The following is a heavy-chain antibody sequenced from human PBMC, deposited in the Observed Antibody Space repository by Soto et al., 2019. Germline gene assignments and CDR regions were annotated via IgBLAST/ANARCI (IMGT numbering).Heavy chain of an antibody. CDR2: INNDGSST. J-gene: IGHJ4*02. Sequence: LRLSCAASGFTLNNYWMHWVREAPGRGLVWVSRINNDGSSTAYADPVKGRFTISRDNAKNTLYLQMNSLRAEDTAIYYCARDLGGPDYWGQGTLVTVSS. CDR1: GFTLNNYW. CDR3: ARDLGGPDY. V-gene: IGHV3-74*01. D-gene: IGHD3-16*01.